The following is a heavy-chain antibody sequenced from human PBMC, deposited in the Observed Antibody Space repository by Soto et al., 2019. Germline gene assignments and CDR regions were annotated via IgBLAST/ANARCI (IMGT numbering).Heavy chain of an antibody. CDR1: GGSFSGYY. V-gene: IGHV4-34*01. CDR2: INHSGST. Sequence: SETLSLTCAVYGGSFSGYYWSWIRQPPGKGLEWIGEINHSGSTNYNPSLKSRVTISVDTSKNQFSLKLSSVTAADTAVYYCARRSPGELRNHYHYYMDVWGKGTTVTVSS. CDR3: ARRSPGELRNHYHYYMDV. J-gene: IGHJ6*03. D-gene: IGHD3-10*01.